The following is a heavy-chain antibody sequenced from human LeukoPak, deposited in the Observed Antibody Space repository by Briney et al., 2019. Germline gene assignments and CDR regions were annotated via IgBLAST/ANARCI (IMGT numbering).Heavy chain of an antibody. Sequence: SEALSLTCTVSGGSISSYYWSWIRQPAGKGLEWIGRIYPSGGTNHNPSLKSRVTISVDKSKNQFSLNLSSVTAADTAVYYCARGAAADWVFDIWGQGTMVTVSS. CDR1: GGSISSYY. J-gene: IGHJ3*02. D-gene: IGHD2-2*01. CDR2: IYPSGGT. V-gene: IGHV4-4*07. CDR3: ARGAAADWVFDI.